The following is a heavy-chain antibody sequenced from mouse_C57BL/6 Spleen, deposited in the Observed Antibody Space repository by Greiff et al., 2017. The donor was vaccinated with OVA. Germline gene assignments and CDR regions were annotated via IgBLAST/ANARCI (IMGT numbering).Heavy chain of an antibody. J-gene: IGHJ4*01. CDR1: GFTFSSYA. V-gene: IGHV5-9-1*02. CDR3: TREDYSYAMDY. Sequence: EVQVVESGAGLVKPGGSLKLSCAASGFTFSSYAMSWVRQTPEKRLEWVAYISSGGDYIYYADTVKGRFTISRDNARNTLYLQRSSLKSEDTAMYYCTREDYSYAMDYWGQGTSVTVSS. CDR2: ISSGGDYI. D-gene: IGHD1-1*01.